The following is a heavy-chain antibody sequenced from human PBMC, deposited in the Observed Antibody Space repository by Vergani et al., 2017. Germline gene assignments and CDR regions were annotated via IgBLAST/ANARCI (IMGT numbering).Heavy chain of an antibody. V-gene: IGHV3-48*01. J-gene: IGHJ4*02. CDR3: MGYCSSTSCYAGADRAY. D-gene: IGHD2-2*01. CDR1: GFTFSSYS. Sequence: EVQLLESGGDLVQPGGSLRLSCAASGFTFSSYSMNWVRQAPGKGLEWVSYISSSSSTIYYADSVKGRFTISRDNAKNSLYLQMNSPRAEDTAVYYCMGYCSSTSCYAGADRAYWGQGTLVTVSS. CDR2: ISSSSSTI.